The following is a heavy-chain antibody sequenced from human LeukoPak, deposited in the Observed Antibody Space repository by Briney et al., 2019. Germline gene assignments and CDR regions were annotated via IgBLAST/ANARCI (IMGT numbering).Heavy chain of an antibody. CDR2: ISAIGGST. CDR1: GFTFSTYA. CDR3: ARGRQWLVRGHFDY. Sequence: PGGSLRLSCAASGFTFSTYAMSWVRQAPGKGLEWVSTISAIGGSTYYADSVKGRFTISRDNSKSTLYLQMNSLRAEDTAVYYCARGRQWLVRGHFDYWGQGTLVTVSS. D-gene: IGHD6-19*01. J-gene: IGHJ4*02. V-gene: IGHV3-23*01.